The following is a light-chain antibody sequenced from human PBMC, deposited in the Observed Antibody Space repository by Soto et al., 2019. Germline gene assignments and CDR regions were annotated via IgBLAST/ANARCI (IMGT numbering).Light chain of an antibody. CDR3: QQSYSIPPT. Sequence: DMQMTQSPCSLSASVGDRVTITCRASQIISTHLSWYQQKPGKAPKLLIYTASSLQSGVPSRFSGYGSETEFTLTISSLQPEDFATYFCQQSYSIPPTFGQGRLLEIK. CDR1: QIISTH. J-gene: IGKJ5*01. CDR2: TAS. V-gene: IGKV1-39*01.